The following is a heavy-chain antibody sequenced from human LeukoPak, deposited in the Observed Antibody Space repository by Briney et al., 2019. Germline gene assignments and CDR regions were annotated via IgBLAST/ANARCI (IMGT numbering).Heavy chain of an antibody. CDR2: TSYDENYK. Sequence: GGSLRLSCAASGFTFSSYGMHWVRQAPGKGLEWVAVTSYDENYKYYADSVKGRFTIYRDNSKNTVHLQMNSLRVEDTAVYYCAKEDYAGWYGIDHWGQGTLVTVSS. CDR3: AKEDYAGWYGIDH. V-gene: IGHV3-30*18. D-gene: IGHD6-19*01. J-gene: IGHJ4*02. CDR1: GFTFSSYG.